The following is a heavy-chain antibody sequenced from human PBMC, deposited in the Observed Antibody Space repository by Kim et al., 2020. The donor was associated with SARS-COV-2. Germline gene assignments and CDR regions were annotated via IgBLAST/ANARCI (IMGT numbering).Heavy chain of an antibody. CDR3: SKDDRRYSGYIVSFDH. CDR2: ISSGGST. CDR1: GFTFSNYA. Sequence: GGSLRLSCAASGFTFSNYAMGWVRQAPGKGLEWVSTISSGGSTYYAASVKGRFTISSDNSQSILYLQMNNMRTEDRAVYYCSKDDRRYSGYIVSFDHWGQGTLVSVSS. D-gene: IGHD5-12*01. V-gene: IGHV3-23*01. J-gene: IGHJ4*02.